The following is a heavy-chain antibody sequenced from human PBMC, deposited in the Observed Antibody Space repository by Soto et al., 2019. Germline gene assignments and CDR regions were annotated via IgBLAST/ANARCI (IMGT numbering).Heavy chain of an antibody. CDR2: ISSSSSYI. D-gene: IGHD2-8*01. Sequence: GGSLILSCAASGFTFSSYSMNWVRQAPGKGLEWVSSISSSSSYIYYADSVKGRFTISRDNAKNSLYLQMNSLRAEDTAVYYCARLMGTVWGMDVWGQGTTVTVSS. CDR3: ARLMGTVWGMDV. V-gene: IGHV3-21*01. J-gene: IGHJ6*02. CDR1: GFTFSSYS.